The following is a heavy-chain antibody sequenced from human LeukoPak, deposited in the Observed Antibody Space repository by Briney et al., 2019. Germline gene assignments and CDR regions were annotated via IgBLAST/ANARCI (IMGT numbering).Heavy chain of an antibody. V-gene: IGHV3-30-3*01. CDR2: ISYDGSNK. D-gene: IGHD6-19*01. J-gene: IGHJ4*02. CDR3: ARVREGIAVAATDY. Sequence: PGGSLRLSCAASGFTFSNYAMHWVRQAPGKGLEWVAVISYDGSNKYYADSVKGRFTISRDNSKNTLYLQMNSLRAEDTAVYYCARVREGIAVAATDYWGQGTLVTVSS. CDR1: GFTFSNYA.